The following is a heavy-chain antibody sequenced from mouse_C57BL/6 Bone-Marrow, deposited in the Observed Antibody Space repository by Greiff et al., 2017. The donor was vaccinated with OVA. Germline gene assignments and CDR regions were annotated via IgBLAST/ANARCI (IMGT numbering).Heavy chain of an antibody. Sequence: VQRVESGPGLVAPSQSLSITCTASGFSLTSYAISWVRQPPGKGLEWLGVIWTGGGTNYNSAPNSSLSTSKDNSKSQFFLKRNMQPTDDTAKYYCARNRWLLLAMDYWGQGTSVTVSS. CDR2: IWTGGGT. V-gene: IGHV2-9-1*01. D-gene: IGHD2-3*01. CDR1: GFSLTSYA. J-gene: IGHJ4*01. CDR3: ARNRWLLLAMDY.